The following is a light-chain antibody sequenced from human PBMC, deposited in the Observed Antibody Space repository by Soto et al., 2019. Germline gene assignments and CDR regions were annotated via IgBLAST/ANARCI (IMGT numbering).Light chain of an antibody. CDR2: GAS. Sequence: EIVMTQSPATLSVSPGERATLSCRASQSVSSNLAWYQQRPGQAPRLLIYGASTRATGIPASFSGSGSGTDFTLTISSLQSEDFPAYYCHQYNTLPLTFGGGTKVYIK. CDR1: QSVSSN. J-gene: IGKJ4*01. CDR3: HQYNTLPLT. V-gene: IGKV3-15*01.